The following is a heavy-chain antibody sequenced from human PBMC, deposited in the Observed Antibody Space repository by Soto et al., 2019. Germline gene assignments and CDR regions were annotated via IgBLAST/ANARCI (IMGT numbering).Heavy chain of an antibody. CDR1: GFTFSSYA. J-gene: IGHJ6*02. V-gene: IGHV3-23*01. Sequence: PGGSLRLSCAASGFTFSSYAMSWVRQAPGKGLEWVSGINGNGDSTYYADSVKGRFTISRDNSKNTVYLQLNSLRAEDTAVYYCAKDRPNGMDVWGQGXTVTVYS. CDR3: AKDRPNGMDV. CDR2: INGNGDST.